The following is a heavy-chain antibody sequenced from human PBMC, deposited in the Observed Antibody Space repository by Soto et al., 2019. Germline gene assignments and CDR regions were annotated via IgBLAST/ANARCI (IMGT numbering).Heavy chain of an antibody. V-gene: IGHV3-64D*06. CDR1: RCTFPSYA. Sequence: PRGSLKLCCSTDRCTFPSYAMHWVRQAPGKGLEYVSAISSNGGSTYYADSVKGRFTISRDNSKNTLYLQMSSLRAEDTAVYYCVKGAAVAGYYYYGMDVWSQGT. CDR2: ISSNGGST. CDR3: VKGAAVAGYYYYGMDV. J-gene: IGHJ6*02. D-gene: IGHD6-19*01.